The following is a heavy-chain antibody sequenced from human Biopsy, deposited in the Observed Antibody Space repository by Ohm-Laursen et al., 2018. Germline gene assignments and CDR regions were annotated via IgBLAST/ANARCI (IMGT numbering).Heavy chain of an antibody. D-gene: IGHD3-22*01. CDR1: GFTFDDYA. CDR3: AKDLASGSGYYWYFDF. J-gene: IGHJ2*01. V-gene: IGHV3-9*01. CDR2: ISWNSGNI. Sequence: SLRLSCSASGFTFDDYALHWVRQAPGTGLEWVSGISWNSGNIGYADSVMGRFTISRDNAKNSVYLQMNSLRAEDTAFYYCAKDLASGSGYYWYFDFWGRGTLVTVSS.